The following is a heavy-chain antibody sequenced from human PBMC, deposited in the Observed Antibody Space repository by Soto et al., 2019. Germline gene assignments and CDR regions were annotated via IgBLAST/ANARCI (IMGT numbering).Heavy chain of an antibody. Sequence: GGSLRLSCAASGFSVISNYMSWVRQAPGKGLEWVSVIYSGGSAFYADSVKGRFTVSRDRSKSTLYLHMNSLRAEDTAVYYCERDNGSGYDYIDNWGQGTLVTVSS. D-gene: IGHD5-12*01. V-gene: IGHV3-53*01. CDR1: GFSVISNY. CDR2: IYSGGSA. J-gene: IGHJ4*02. CDR3: ERDNGSGYDYIDN.